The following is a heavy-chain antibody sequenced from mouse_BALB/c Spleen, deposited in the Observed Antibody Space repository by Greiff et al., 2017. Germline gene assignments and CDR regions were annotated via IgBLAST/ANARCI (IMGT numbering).Heavy chain of an antibody. D-gene: IGHD2-4*01. CDR3: ARRVYYDYLFAY. CDR2: IYPGGGYT. V-gene: IGHV1-63*02. J-gene: IGHJ3*01. CDR1: GYTFTNYW. Sequence: QVQLQQSGAELVRPGTSVKISCKASGYTFTNYWLGWVKQRPGHGLEWIGDIYPGGGYTNYNEKFKGKATLTADTSSSTAYMQLSSLTSEDSAVDCCARRVYYDYLFAYWGQGTLVTVSA.